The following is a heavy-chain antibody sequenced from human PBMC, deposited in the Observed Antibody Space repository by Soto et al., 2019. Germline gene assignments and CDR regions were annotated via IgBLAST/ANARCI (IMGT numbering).Heavy chain of an antibody. CDR1: GFTFSSDW. Sequence: SGFTFSSDWMHWVRQAPGKGLVWVSRINTDGSDTSYADSVKGRFTISRDNAKNTLYLQMNSLRAEDTAVYYCAVRDIVVVTATRDDAFDIWGQGTMVT. CDR2: INTDGSDT. J-gene: IGHJ3*02. V-gene: IGHV3-74*01. D-gene: IGHD2-21*02. CDR3: AVRDIVVVTATRDDAFDI.